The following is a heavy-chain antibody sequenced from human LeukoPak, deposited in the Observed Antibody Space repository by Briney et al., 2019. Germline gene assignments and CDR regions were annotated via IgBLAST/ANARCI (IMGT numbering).Heavy chain of an antibody. V-gene: IGHV3-30*03. J-gene: IGHJ4*02. Sequence: GGSLRLSCAASGFTFSSYGMHWVRQAPGKGLEWVAVISYDGSNKYYADSVKGRFTISRDNSKNTLYLQMNSLRAEDTAVYYCARAWGRGVFHYWGQGTLVTVSS. D-gene: IGHD7-27*01. CDR2: ISYDGSNK. CDR3: ARAWGRGVFHY. CDR1: GFTFSSYG.